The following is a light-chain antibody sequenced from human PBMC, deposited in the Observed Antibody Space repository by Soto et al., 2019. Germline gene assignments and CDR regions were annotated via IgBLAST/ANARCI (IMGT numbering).Light chain of an antibody. CDR2: XXS. J-gene: IGLJ2*01. Sequence: QSVLTQPASVSGSPGQSITISCTGTSSDVGGYNYVSWYQQHPGKAPKLMIXXXSXXXXXXXXXXSGSKSGNTASLTISGLQAEXXADYYCSSYTSSSILFGGGTKLTVL. CDR3: SSYTSSSIL. V-gene: IGLV2-14*03. CDR1: SSDVGGYNY.